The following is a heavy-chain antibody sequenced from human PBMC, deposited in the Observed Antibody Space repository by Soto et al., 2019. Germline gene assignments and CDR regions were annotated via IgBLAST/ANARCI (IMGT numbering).Heavy chain of an antibody. CDR3: ARDGQDMDTEYYFDY. CDR2: IWYDGSNK. J-gene: IGHJ4*02. V-gene: IGHV3-33*01. Sequence: GGSLRLSCAASGFTFSSYGMHWVRQAPGKGLEWVAVIWYDGSNKYYADSVKGRFTISRDNSKNTLYLQMNSLRAEDTAVYYCARDGQDMDTEYYFDYWGQGTLVTVSS. D-gene: IGHD2-15*01. CDR1: GFTFSSYG.